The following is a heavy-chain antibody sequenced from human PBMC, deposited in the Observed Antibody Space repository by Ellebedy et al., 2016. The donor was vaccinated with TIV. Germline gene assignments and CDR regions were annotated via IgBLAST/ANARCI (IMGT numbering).Heavy chain of an antibody. V-gene: IGHV3-30*03. CDR1: GFTFSSYG. Sequence: GESLKISCAASGFTFSSYGMHWVRQAPGKGLEWVAVISYDGSNKYYADSVKGRFTISRDNSKNTLYLQMNSLRAEDTAVYYCARAPLAVAPFDYWGQGTLVTVSS. CDR2: ISYDGSNK. CDR3: ARAPLAVAPFDY. J-gene: IGHJ4*02. D-gene: IGHD6-19*01.